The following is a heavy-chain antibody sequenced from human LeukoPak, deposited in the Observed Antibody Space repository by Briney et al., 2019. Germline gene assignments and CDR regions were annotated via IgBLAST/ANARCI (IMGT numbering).Heavy chain of an antibody. D-gene: IGHD2-2*01. CDR3: AREIIYCSSISCPFDY. Sequence: GGSLRLSCAASEFTFSSYAMHWVRQAPGEGLEWVAVIWYDGSNKYYADSVKGRFTISRDNPKNTLYLQMNSLRAEDTAVYYCAREIIYCSSISCPFDYWGQGTLVTVSS. V-gene: IGHV3-33*08. J-gene: IGHJ4*02. CDR1: EFTFSSYA. CDR2: IWYDGSNK.